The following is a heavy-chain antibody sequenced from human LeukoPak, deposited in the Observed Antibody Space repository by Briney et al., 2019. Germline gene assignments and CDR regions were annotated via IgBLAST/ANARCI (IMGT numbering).Heavy chain of an antibody. CDR2: ISVNGDST. D-gene: IGHD3-16*01. J-gene: IGHJ4*02. Sequence: GGSLRLSCAASGFTFSNSPMHWVRQAPGKGLEYVSGISVNGDSTYYADFVKGRFTISRDNSRNTLNLQMGGLRAEDTAVYYCARIGPGGHFDYWGQGTLVTVSS. CDR1: GFTFSNSP. CDR3: ARIGPGGHFDY. V-gene: IGHV3-64*02.